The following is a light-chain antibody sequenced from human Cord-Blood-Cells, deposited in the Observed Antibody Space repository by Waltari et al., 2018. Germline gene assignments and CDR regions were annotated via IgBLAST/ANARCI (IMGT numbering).Light chain of an antibody. CDR2: AAS. V-gene: IGKV1-12*01. CDR1: QGISSL. Sequence: DIQMTQSPSSVSASVGDRVTITCRASQGISSLLAWYQQKPGKAPKLLIFAASSLQSGVPSRFSGSGSGTDFTLTSSSLQPEDFATYYCQQANSFPPWTFGQGTKVEIK. J-gene: IGKJ1*01. CDR3: QQANSFPPWT.